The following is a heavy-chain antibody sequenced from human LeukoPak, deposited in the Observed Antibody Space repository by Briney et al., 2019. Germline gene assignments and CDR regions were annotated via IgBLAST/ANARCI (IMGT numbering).Heavy chain of an antibody. CDR2: IYYTGST. Sequence: PSETLSLTCTVSGGSISSISYYWGWIRQPPGKGLEWIGSIYYTGSTYYSPSLKSRITISVDTSKNQFSLKVSSVTATDTVVYYCASLAAPGYSYGRFDYWGQGTLVTVSS. CDR3: ASLAAPGYSYGRFDY. CDR1: GGSISSISYY. V-gene: IGHV4-39*01. J-gene: IGHJ4*02. D-gene: IGHD5-18*01.